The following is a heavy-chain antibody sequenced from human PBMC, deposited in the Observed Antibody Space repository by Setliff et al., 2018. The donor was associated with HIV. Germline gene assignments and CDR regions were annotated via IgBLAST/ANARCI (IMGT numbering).Heavy chain of an antibody. V-gene: IGHV4-34*01. Sequence: SETLSLTCAVYGGSFSGYSWSWIRQPPGKGPEWIGEVYYSGSSNYNPSLKSRVTISVDTSKKQFSLKLSSVTAADTAVYHCARVADSSGYYHLDYWGQGTLVTVSS. J-gene: IGHJ4*02. CDR1: GGSFSGYS. D-gene: IGHD3-22*01. CDR2: VYYSGSS. CDR3: ARVADSSGYYHLDY.